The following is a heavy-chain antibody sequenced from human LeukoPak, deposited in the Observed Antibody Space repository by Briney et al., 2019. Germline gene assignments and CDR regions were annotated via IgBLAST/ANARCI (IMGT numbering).Heavy chain of an antibody. D-gene: IGHD6-19*01. J-gene: IGHJ3*02. CDR2: IYYSGST. CDR1: GGSISSSSYY. CDR3: ARSWGGYSSGWYLPGYAFDI. V-gene: IGHV4-39*07. Sequence: ASETLSLTCTVSGGSISSSSYYWGWIRQPPGKGLEWIGSIYYSGSTYYNPSLKSRVTISVDTSKNQFSLKLSSVTAADTAVCYCARSWGGYSSGWYLPGYAFDIWGQGTMVTVSS.